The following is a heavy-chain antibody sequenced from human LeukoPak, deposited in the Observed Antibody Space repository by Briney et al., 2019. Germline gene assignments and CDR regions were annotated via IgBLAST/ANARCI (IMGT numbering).Heavy chain of an antibody. D-gene: IGHD2-21*02. CDR2: IYYSGST. CDR3: ASIVVVTAAIDY. Sequence: SETLSLTCAVSGGSISSADYYWSWIRQSPGKGLEWIGFIYYSGSTYYNPSLKSRVTIPVDTSKNQFSLKLRSVTAADTAVYYCASIVVVTAAIDYWGQGTLVTVSS. CDR1: GGSISSADYY. J-gene: IGHJ4*02. V-gene: IGHV4-30-4*01.